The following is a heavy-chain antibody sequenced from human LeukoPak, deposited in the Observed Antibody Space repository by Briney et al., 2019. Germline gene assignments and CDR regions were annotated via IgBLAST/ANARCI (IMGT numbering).Heavy chain of an antibody. D-gene: IGHD6-19*01. CDR2: FDPEDGET. CDR1: GYTLTELS. Sequence: VASVKVSCKVSGYTLTELSMHWVRQAPGKGLEWMGGFDPEDGETIYAQKFQGRVTMTEDTSTDTAYMELSSLRSEDTAVYYCALTGHSSGWYFDYWGQGTLVTVSS. J-gene: IGHJ4*02. CDR3: ALTGHSSGWYFDY. V-gene: IGHV1-24*01.